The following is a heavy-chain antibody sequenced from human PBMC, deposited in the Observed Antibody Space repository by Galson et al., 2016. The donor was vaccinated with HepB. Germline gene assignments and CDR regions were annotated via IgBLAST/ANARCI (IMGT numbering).Heavy chain of an antibody. J-gene: IGHJ4*02. Sequence: SLRLSCATSGFAFNYFAMNWVRRAPGKGLDWVSGISGSGDNTYYADSVKGRFTVSRDNSKNTVYLQMNSLRAEDTAVYYSAREVSDTAMIAFNFAYWGQGALVTVS. D-gene: IGHD5-18*01. V-gene: IGHV3-23*01. CDR2: ISGSGDNT. CDR1: GFAFNYFA. CDR3: AREVSDTAMIAFNFAY.